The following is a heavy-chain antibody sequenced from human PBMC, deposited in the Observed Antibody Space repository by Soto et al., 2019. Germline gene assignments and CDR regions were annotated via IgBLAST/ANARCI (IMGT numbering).Heavy chain of an antibody. CDR3: ARHLRSGGSRSGFDY. J-gene: IGHJ4*02. Sequence: PGESLKISCKGSGYIFTSYWIGWVLQMPVKGLEWMGIIYPGDSETRYSPSFQGQVTVSADKSISTAYLQWSSLKTSDTAMYFCARHLRSGGSRSGFDYWGQGSLVTVSS. CDR1: GYIFTSYW. D-gene: IGHD2-15*01. V-gene: IGHV5-51*01. CDR2: IYPGDSET.